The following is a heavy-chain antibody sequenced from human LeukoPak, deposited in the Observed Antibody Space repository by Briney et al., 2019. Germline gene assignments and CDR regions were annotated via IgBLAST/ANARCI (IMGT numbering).Heavy chain of an antibody. V-gene: IGHV3-21*01. D-gene: IGHD2-2*01. J-gene: IGHJ5*02. CDR3: SRDRVVPAVNSNH. CDR2: ISSSSSYI. Sequence: GGSLRLSCAASGFTFSSYSMNWVRQAPGKGLEWVSSISSSSSYIYYADSVKGRFTISRDNAKNTLYLQMNSLRAEDTAVYYCSRDRVVPAVNSNHWGQGTLVTVSS. CDR1: GFTFSSYS.